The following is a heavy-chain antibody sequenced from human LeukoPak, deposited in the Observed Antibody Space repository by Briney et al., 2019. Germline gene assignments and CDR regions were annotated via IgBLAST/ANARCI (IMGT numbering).Heavy chain of an antibody. CDR1: GFTFSSYW. Sequence: PGGSLRLSCAASGFTFSSYWMSWVRQAPGKGLEWIGSIYYSGSTYYNPSLKSRVTISVDTSKNQFSLKLSSVTAADTAVYYCARRYSGWYFWGQGTLVTVSS. CDR2: IYYSGST. CDR3: ARRYSGWYF. D-gene: IGHD6-19*01. J-gene: IGHJ4*02. V-gene: IGHV4-39*01.